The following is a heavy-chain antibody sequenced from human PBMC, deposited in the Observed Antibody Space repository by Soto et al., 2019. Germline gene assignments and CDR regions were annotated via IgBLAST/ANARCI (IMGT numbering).Heavy chain of an antibody. V-gene: IGHV3-23*01. Sequence: GGSLRLSCTTSGFTFINYAMTWVRQASGKGLEWVSSVTAGGHTYYADSVKGRFTISRDTSKNTLSLQMNSLRADDTAVYYCAKARTYTSDFDYWGQGTLVTVSS. CDR3: AKARTYTSDFDY. D-gene: IGHD4-4*01. CDR1: GFTFINYA. J-gene: IGHJ4*02. CDR2: VTAGGHT.